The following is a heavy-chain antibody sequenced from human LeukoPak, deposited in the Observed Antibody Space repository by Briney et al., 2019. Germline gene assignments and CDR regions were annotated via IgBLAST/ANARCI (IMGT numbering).Heavy chain of an antibody. D-gene: IGHD3-10*01. CDR2: FDPEDGET. CDR3: ATPYYYGWGGGGYGFDP. J-gene: IGHJ5*02. CDR1: GYTLTEFS. V-gene: IGHV1-24*01. Sequence: ASVKVSCKVSGYTLTEFSMHWVRQAPGKGLEWMGGFDPEDGETIYAQKFQGRVTMTEDTSTDTAYMELRSLRSEDTAMYYCATPYYYGWGGGGYGFDPGGQGTLVTVSS.